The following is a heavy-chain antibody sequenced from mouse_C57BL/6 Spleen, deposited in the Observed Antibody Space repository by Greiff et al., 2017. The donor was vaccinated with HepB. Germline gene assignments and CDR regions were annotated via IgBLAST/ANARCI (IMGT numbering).Heavy chain of an antibody. Sequence: EVQVVESGEGLVKPGGSLKLSCAASGFTFSSYAMSWVRQTPEKRLEWVAYISSGGDYIYYADTVKGRFTISRDNARNTLYLQMSSLKSEDTAMYYCTRGGSNYVNYFDYWGQGTTLTVSS. D-gene: IGHD2-5*01. CDR3: TRGGSNYVNYFDY. CDR2: ISSGGDYI. J-gene: IGHJ2*01. V-gene: IGHV5-9-1*02. CDR1: GFTFSSYA.